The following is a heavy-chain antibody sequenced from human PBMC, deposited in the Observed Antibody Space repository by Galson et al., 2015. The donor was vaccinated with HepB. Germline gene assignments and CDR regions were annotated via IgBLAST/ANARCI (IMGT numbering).Heavy chain of an antibody. CDR2: ISNIDSYT. CDR3: AKRAPSGYLWFDP. V-gene: IGHV3-23*01. CDR1: GFTFNTYV. Sequence: SLRLSCAASGFTFNTYVMIWVRQSPGKGLEWVSTISNIDSYTYYPDSVRGRFTTSRDSSTLYLQMNSLRAEDTAIYYCAKRAPSGYLWFDPWGQGTLVTVSS. D-gene: IGHD3-22*01. J-gene: IGHJ5*02.